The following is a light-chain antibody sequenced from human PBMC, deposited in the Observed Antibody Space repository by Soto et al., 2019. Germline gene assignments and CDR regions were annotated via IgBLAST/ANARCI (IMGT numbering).Light chain of an antibody. Sequence: EIVMTQSPASLSVSPGERVTLSCRASQSVTTTLAWYQHKPGQAPRLLFSGASSGATGIPARFSASGSGTEFTLTINSLQSADFAVYFCQQYNNWARTFGQGTKVDIK. V-gene: IGKV3-15*01. CDR1: QSVTTT. CDR2: GAS. CDR3: QQYNNWART. J-gene: IGKJ1*01.